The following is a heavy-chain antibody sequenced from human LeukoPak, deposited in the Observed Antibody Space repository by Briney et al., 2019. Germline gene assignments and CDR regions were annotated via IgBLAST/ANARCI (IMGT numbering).Heavy chain of an antibody. D-gene: IGHD3-10*01. V-gene: IGHV4-59*08. J-gene: IGHJ5*02. Sequence: PSETLSLTCTVSGASISDFYWSWIRQSPEKGLEWLGYIFHTGSTNYNPSVKSRVTISMDTSKNQFSLRLNPVTAADTAVYYCARHPQEFRSDWFDPWGQGTLVTVSS. CDR2: IFHTGST. CDR1: GASISDFY. CDR3: ARHPQEFRSDWFDP.